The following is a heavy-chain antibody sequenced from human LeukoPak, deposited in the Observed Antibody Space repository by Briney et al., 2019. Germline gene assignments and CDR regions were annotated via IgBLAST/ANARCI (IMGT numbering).Heavy chain of an antibody. Sequence: PGGSLRLSCAASGFTFSSYAMHWVRQAPGKGLEWVAVISYDGSNKYYADSVKGRFTISRDNSKNTLYLQMNSLRAEDTAVYYCARYSSSWSGIDYWGQGTLVTVSS. CDR2: ISYDGSNK. CDR1: GFTFSSYA. V-gene: IGHV3-30-3*01. D-gene: IGHD6-13*01. J-gene: IGHJ4*02. CDR3: ARYSSSWSGIDY.